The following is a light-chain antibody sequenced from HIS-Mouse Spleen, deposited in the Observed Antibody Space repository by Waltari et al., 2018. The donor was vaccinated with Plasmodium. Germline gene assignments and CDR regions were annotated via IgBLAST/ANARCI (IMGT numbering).Light chain of an antibody. V-gene: IGLV3-27*01. CDR1: VLAKKY. Sequence: SYELTQPSSVSVSPGQTARITCSGDVLAKKYARWFQQKPGQAPVLVIYKDSGRPSGIPGRFPGSSSGTTVTLTISGAQVEDEADYYCYSAADNNLVFGGGTKLTVL. J-gene: IGLJ3*02. CDR2: KDS. CDR3: YSAADNNLV.